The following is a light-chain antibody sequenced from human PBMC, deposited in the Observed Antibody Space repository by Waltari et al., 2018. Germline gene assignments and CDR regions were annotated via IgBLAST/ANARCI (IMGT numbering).Light chain of an antibody. J-gene: IGKJ4*01. Sequence: TCRASQERCSRLAWYEEKTRRAPKLLSYAASSLQSGVPLRFSGSGSGTDFTLNISSLQAEDFETYYCQQSNNFPGNFGGGTKVEV. V-gene: IGKV1-12*01. CDR1: QERCSR. CDR3: QQSNNFPGN. CDR2: AAS.